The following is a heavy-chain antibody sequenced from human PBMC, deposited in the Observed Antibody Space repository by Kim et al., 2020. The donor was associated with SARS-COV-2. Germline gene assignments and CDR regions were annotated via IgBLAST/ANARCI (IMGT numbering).Heavy chain of an antibody. CDR3: AKDLRSGWTNYFDY. D-gene: IGHD6-19*01. J-gene: IGHJ4*02. V-gene: IGHV3-30*18. CDR2: ISYDGTAI. Sequence: GRSLRLSCAASGFTFSIFGMHWVRQAPGKGLEWVAMISYDGTAIYYRDSVRGRFTISRDTSKNTLYLDMTRLTAEDTGLYFCAKDLRSGWTNYFDYWGQG. CDR1: GFTFSIFG.